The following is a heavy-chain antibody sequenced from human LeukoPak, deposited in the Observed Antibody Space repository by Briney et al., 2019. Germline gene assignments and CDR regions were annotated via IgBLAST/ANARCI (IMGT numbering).Heavy chain of an antibody. D-gene: IGHD1-26*01. CDR1: GGSISSYF. V-gene: IGHV4-59*01. CDR2: IYYTGST. CDR3: ARTRDSGGSDY. Sequence: SETLSLTCTVSGGSISSYFWSWIRQPPGKGLEWIGYIYYTGSTNYNPSLKSRVTISVDSSKNQFSLRLSSVTAADTSVYYCARTRDSGGSDYWGQGTLVTVSS. J-gene: IGHJ4*02.